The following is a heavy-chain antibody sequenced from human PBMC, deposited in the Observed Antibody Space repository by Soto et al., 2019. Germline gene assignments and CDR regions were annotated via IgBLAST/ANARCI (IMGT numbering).Heavy chain of an antibody. V-gene: IGHV1-8*01. J-gene: IGHJ5*02. CDR3: ARGEVPYIVATRWFDP. Sequence: QVQLVQSGAEVKKPGASVKVSCKASGYTFTSYDINWVRQATGQGLEWMGWMNPNSGNTGCAQKFQGRVTMTRNTSISTAYMELSSLRSEDTAVYYCARGEVPYIVATRWFDPWGQGTLVTVSS. CDR1: GYTFTSYD. CDR2: MNPNSGNT. D-gene: IGHD5-12*01.